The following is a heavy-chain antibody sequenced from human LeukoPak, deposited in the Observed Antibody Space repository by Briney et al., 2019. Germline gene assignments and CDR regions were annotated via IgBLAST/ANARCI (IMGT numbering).Heavy chain of an antibody. CDR2: IYHSGST. D-gene: IGHD1-26*01. Sequence: PSETLSLTCTVSGYSISSGYYWGWIRQPPGKGLEWIGSIYHSGSTYYNPSLKSRVTISVDTSKNQFSLKLSSVTAADTAVYYCARALEYSGSYYFDYWGQGTLVTVSS. CDR1: GYSISSGYY. J-gene: IGHJ4*02. CDR3: ARALEYSGSYYFDY. V-gene: IGHV4-38-2*02.